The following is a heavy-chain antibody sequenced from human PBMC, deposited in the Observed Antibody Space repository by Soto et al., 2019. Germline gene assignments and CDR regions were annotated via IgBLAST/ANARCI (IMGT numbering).Heavy chain of an antibody. Sequence: EVRLVESGGGLVKPGGSLRLSCAASGFTFSSYSMNWVRQAPGKGLEWVSSISSSRGYTSYADSVKGRFTISRDNAKNSLYLQMDSLRAEDTAVYYCARGRSLNTNMDYWGQGALVTVSS. V-gene: IGHV3-21*01. CDR3: ARGRSLNTNMDY. J-gene: IGHJ4*02. CDR2: ISSSRGYT. D-gene: IGHD2-15*01. CDR1: GFTFSSYS.